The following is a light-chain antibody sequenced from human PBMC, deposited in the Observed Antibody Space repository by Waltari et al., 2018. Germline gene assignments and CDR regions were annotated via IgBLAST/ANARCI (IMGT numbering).Light chain of an antibody. Sequence: IVLTQSPGTLSLSPGERATLSCRASQSISSIYLAWYQQKPGQAPRLLTYGSSSRATGIPDRFSGSGSGTDFTLTISRLEPEDFAVYYCQRYGDSPKYTFGQGTKLEIK. J-gene: IGKJ2*01. CDR3: QRYGDSPKYT. CDR1: QSISSIY. CDR2: GSS. V-gene: IGKV3-20*01.